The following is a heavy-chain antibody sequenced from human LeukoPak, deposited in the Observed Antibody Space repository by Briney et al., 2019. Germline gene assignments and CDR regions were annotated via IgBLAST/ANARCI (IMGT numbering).Heavy chain of an antibody. CDR1: GGSISSYY. V-gene: IGHV4-59*08. J-gene: IGHJ4*02. D-gene: IGHD6-19*01. CDR3: ARHVGSKQRLVPFDY. Sequence: PSETLSLTCTVSGGSISSYYWSWIRQPPGKGLEWIGYIYYSGSTNYNPSLKSRVTISVDTSKNQFSLKLSSVTAADTAVYYCARHVGSKQRLVPFDYWGQGTLVTVSS. CDR2: IYYSGST.